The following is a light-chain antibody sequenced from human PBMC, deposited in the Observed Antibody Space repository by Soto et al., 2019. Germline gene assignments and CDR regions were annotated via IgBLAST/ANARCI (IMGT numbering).Light chain of an antibody. CDR2: DAS. Sequence: DIQMTQSPSTLSASVGYRVTVTCRASQSISSWLAWYQQKPGKAPKLLIYDASSLESGVPSRFSGSGSGTEFTLTISSLQPDDFATYYCQQYNSYSPLTFGGGTKVDI. CDR1: QSISSW. J-gene: IGKJ4*01. V-gene: IGKV1-5*01. CDR3: QQYNSYSPLT.